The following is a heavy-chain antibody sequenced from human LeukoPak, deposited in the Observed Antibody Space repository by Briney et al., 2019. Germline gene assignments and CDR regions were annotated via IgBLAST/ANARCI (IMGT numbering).Heavy chain of an antibody. CDR2: IKQDGSEK. Sequence: GGSLRLSCAASGFTFSSYWMSWVRQAPGKGLEWVANIKQDGSEKYYVDSVKGRFTISRDNAKNSLYLQMNSLRAEDTAVYYCARDDSSSWYFTKYNWFDPWGQGTLVTVSS. J-gene: IGHJ5*02. D-gene: IGHD6-13*01. CDR3: ARDDSSSWYFTKYNWFDP. CDR1: GFTFSSYW. V-gene: IGHV3-7*01.